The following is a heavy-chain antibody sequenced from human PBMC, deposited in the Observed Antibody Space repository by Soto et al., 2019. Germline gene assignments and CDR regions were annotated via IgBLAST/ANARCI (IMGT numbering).Heavy chain of an antibody. J-gene: IGHJ5*02. D-gene: IGHD2-8*01. CDR3: VRAGVGSTYGWFDP. Sequence: QVQLVQSGAEVKKPGASVKVSCEATGYTFTGNYLHWVRQAPGQGLEGMGWIHPHSGATKYAQKFQGWVTMTRDTSISTAYLDLSSLKSNDTAVYYCVRAGVGSTYGWFDPWGQGTLVTVSS. V-gene: IGHV1-2*04. CDR1: GYTFTGNY. CDR2: IHPHSGAT.